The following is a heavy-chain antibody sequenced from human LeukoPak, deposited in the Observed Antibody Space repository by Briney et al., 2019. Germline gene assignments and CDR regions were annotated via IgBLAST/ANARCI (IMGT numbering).Heavy chain of an antibody. V-gene: IGHV4-34*01. Sequence: SETLSLTCAVYGGSFSGYYWSWIRQPPGKGLEWIGEINNSGSTNYNPSLKSRVTISVDTSKNQFSLRLGSVSAADTALYYCARQPIAAAGKREQAARTYYFDYWGQGTLVTVSS. CDR2: INNSGST. D-gene: IGHD6-13*01. CDR3: ARQPIAAAGKREQAARTYYFDY. J-gene: IGHJ4*02. CDR1: GGSFSGYY.